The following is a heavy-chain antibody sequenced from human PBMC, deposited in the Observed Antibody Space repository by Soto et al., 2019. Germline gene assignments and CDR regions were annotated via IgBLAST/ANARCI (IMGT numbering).Heavy chain of an antibody. D-gene: IGHD3-10*01. CDR2: IIPIFVTA. J-gene: IGHJ4*02. CDR1: GGTFSSYA. V-gene: IGHV1-69*01. CDR3: ASHYYGSGSYFMYYFDY. Sequence: QVQLVQSGAEVKKPGSSVKVSCKASGGTFSSYAISWLRQAPGQGLEWMGGIIPIFVTANYAQKFQGRVKITADESTSTDYMELSSLRSEDTALYYCASHYYGSGSYFMYYFDYWGQGTLVTVSS.